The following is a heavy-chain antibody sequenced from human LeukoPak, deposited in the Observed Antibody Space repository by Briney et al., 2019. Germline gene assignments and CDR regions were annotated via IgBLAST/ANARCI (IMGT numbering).Heavy chain of an antibody. J-gene: IGHJ4*02. D-gene: IGHD5-12*01. CDR3: ARSGYSSYAFDD. CDR2: IYPGDADP. CDR1: GSGFTSYW. V-gene: IGHV5-51*01. Sequence: GASLKISLQGPGSGFTSYWIGWVRPIPGKGLGWMGIIYPGDADPRYHPPFPSQLTISADKSISTANLQWSSLKASGTARYYCARSGYSSYAFDDGGQGTLGTVS.